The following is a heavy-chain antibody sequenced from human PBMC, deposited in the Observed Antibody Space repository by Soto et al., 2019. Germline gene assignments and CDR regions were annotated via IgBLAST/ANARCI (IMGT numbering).Heavy chain of an antibody. CDR3: ARTRGPPRSTSFNYGMDV. V-gene: IGHV3-33*05. J-gene: IGHJ6*04. CDR2: ISYDGNKR. Sequence: PGGSLRLSCAASGFSFSRYGMHWVRQAPGKGLEWVALISYDGNKRFYRDSVKGRFTLSRDNSENTLYLEMDSLRAEDTAVYYCARTRGPPRSTSFNYGMDVWGEGTAVTVSS. CDR1: GFSFSRYG. D-gene: IGHD2-2*01.